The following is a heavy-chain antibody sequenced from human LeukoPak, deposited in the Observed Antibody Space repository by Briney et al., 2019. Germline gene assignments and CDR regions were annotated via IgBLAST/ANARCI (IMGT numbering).Heavy chain of an antibody. CDR3: ATDLG. CDR2: VEHDGSRT. V-gene: IGHV3-74*01. CDR1: GFTFTSYW. Sequence: GGSLRLSCAASGFTFTSYWMHWVRQPPGKGLVWVSRVEHDGSRTAYAGSVTGRFTLSRENARNMVYLQMNSLRAEDTAVYYCATDLGWGQGTLVTVSS. J-gene: IGHJ4*02. D-gene: IGHD4-17*01.